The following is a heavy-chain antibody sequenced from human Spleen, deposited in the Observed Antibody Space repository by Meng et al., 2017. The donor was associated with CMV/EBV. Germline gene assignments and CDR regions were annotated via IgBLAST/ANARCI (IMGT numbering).Heavy chain of an antibody. CDR3: ARDLIYTGTPGMYDY. CDR1: GFTFSRYE. V-gene: IGHV3-48*03. J-gene: IGHJ4*02. CDR2: ISSSGSPT. D-gene: IGHD2-2*02. Sequence: GGSMRLSCAASGFTFSRYEISWVRQAPGKGLEWVSYISSSGSPTHYADSVKGRFTISRDNAKNSLYLQMNSLMAEDTAVYYCARDLIYTGTPGMYDYWGQGTLVTVSS.